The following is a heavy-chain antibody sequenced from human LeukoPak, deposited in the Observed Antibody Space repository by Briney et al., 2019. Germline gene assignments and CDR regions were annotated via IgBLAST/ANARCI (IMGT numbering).Heavy chain of an antibody. V-gene: IGHV4-59*11. CDR3: ARFGVDYDMDV. CDR1: GGSISGHY. CDR2: IHYTGKP. J-gene: IGHJ6*02. Sequence: PSETLSLTCSVSGGSISGHYWTWIRQPPGKGLEWIGQIHYTGKPDYNPSLKRRITISVDTSKNQVSLQVSSVTAADSAIYYCARFGVDYDMDVWGHGTTVTVFS. D-gene: IGHD3-16*01.